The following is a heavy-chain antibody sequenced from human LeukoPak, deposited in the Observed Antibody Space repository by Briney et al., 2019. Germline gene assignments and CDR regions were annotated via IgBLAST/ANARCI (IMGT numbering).Heavy chain of an antibody. CDR3: AKDQYSGSYSTRNAFDI. V-gene: IGHV3-30*04. CDR1: GFTFSSYA. D-gene: IGHD1-26*01. J-gene: IGHJ3*02. Sequence: GGSLRLSCAASGFTFSSYAMHWVRQAPGKGLEWVAVISYDGSNKYYADSGKGRFTISRDNSKNTLYLQMNSLRAEDTAVYCCAKDQYSGSYSTRNAFDIWGQGTMVTVSS. CDR2: ISYDGSNK.